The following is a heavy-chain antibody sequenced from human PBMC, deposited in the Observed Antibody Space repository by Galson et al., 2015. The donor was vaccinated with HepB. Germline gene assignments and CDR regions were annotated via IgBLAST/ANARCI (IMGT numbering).Heavy chain of an antibody. V-gene: IGHV1-18*04. D-gene: IGHD3-3*01. CDR2: ISAYNENT. CDR1: GYNFIDYD. CDR3: ARSGFSDRYYDFWTGGQGRGIDY. Sequence: SVKVSCKASGYNFIDYDITWVRQVPGQGLEWMGWISAYNENTKYSQNVQDRVTMTTDASTSTAYMELRSLKSDDTAMYYCARSGFSDRYYDFWTGGQGRGIDYWGQGTLVTVSS. J-gene: IGHJ4*02.